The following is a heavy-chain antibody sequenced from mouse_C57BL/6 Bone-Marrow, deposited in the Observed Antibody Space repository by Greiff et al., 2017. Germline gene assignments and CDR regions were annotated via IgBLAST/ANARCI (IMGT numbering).Heavy chain of an antibody. CDR1: GFNIKDDY. CDR2: IDPENGGT. J-gene: IGHJ4*01. CDR3: TNNYGMAY. Sequence: VQLQQSGAELVRPGASVKLSCTASGFNIKDDYMHWVKQRPEHGLEWIGWIDPENGGTEYASKFQGKATITADKSSNTAYLQLRSLTSEDPAGYCCTNNYGMAYWGQGTSVTVSS. V-gene: IGHV14-4*01.